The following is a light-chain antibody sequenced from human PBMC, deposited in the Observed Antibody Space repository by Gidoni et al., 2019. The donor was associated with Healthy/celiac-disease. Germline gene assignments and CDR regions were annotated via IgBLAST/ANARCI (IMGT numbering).Light chain of an antibody. CDR2: DAS. Sequence: EIVLPQSPATLPLSPVERATLSCRASQSVSNHLAWYHQKPSQAPRLLIYDASNRATAIPARFSGSGCGTDFTLTISSLEPEDFAVYYYQQRRNWPPMITFXQXTRLEIK. V-gene: IGKV3-11*01. CDR1: QSVSNH. CDR3: QQRRNWPPMIT. J-gene: IGKJ5*01.